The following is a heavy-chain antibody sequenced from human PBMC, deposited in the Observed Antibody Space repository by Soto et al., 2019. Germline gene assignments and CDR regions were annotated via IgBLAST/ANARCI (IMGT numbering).Heavy chain of an antibody. CDR3: ATAASGRDDILMSY. J-gene: IGHJ4*02. D-gene: IGHD3-9*01. CDR1: GYTFTSYD. CDR2: MNPNSGNT. Sequence: GASVKVSCKASGYTFTSYDINWVRQATGQGLEWMGWMNPNSGNTGYAQKFQGRVTMTRNTSISTAYMELSSLRSEDTAVYYCATAASGRDDILMSYWGQGTLVTVSS. V-gene: IGHV1-8*01.